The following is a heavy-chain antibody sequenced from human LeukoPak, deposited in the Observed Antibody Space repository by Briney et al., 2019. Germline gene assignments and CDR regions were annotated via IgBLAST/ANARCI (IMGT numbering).Heavy chain of an antibody. Sequence: GGTLRLSCAASGFTFSSYGMSWVRQAPGKGLEWVSAISGSGGSTYYADSVKGRFTISRDNSKNTLYLQMNSLRAEDTAVYYCARRGFSGGKEFDYWGQGTLVTVSS. CDR1: GFTFSSYG. V-gene: IGHV3-23*01. CDR3: ARRGFSGGKEFDY. CDR2: ISGSGGST. J-gene: IGHJ4*02. D-gene: IGHD2-15*01.